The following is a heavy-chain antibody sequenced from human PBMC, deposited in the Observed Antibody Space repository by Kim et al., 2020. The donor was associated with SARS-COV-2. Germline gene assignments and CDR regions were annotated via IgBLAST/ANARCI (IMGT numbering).Heavy chain of an antibody. Sequence: EAGKDRFTDSRDKTKNALYLQMNSLRREDTAVYYCARPKYPAGWHNYFDPWGQGTLVTVSS. V-gene: IGHV3-11*04. J-gene: IGHJ5*01. CDR3: ARPKYPAGWHNYFDP. D-gene: IGHD6-19*01.